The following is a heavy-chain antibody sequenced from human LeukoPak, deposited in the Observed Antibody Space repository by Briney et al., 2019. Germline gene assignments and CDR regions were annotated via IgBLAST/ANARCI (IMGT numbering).Heavy chain of an antibody. CDR1: GFTFSNYA. V-gene: IGHV3-23*01. CDR2: ISGSGGST. D-gene: IGHD3-3*01. J-gene: IGHJ4*02. CDR3: AKNYDFLFI. Sequence: GGSLRLSCAASGFTFSNYAMTWVRQAPGKGLEWVSGISGSGGSTYYADSVKGRFTISRDNSKNTLYLQMNSLRAEDTAVYYCAKNYDFLFIWGQGTLVTVSS.